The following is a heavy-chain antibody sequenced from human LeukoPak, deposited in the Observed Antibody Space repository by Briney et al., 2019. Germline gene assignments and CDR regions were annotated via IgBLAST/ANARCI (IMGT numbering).Heavy chain of an antibody. CDR3: ATFYGSSGYQYFQH. D-gene: IGHD3-22*01. Sequence: PGESLKISCKGSGYTFTTYWIGWVRQMPGKGLEWMGIIYPDDSDTRYSPSFQGQVTISADKSISTAYLQWSSLKASDTAMYYCATFYGSSGYQYFQHWGQGTLVTVSS. CDR1: GYTFTTYW. CDR2: IYPDDSDT. J-gene: IGHJ1*01. V-gene: IGHV5-51*01.